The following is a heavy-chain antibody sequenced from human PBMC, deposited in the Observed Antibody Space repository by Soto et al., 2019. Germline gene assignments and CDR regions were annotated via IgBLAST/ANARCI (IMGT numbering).Heavy chain of an antibody. D-gene: IGHD2-15*01. V-gene: IGHV3-23*01. CDR3: AKAQEIGGNVNSFFDY. J-gene: IGHJ4*02. CDR1: RISLSYYA. Sequence: QPGGSLRLSCAASRISLSYYATSWVRQAPGKGLEWVSVISGSGDATYYADSVKGRFTVFRDNSKNTLYLQVNSLRAEDTAVYYYAKAQEIGGNVNSFFDYWGQGTLVTVSS. CDR2: ISGSGDAT.